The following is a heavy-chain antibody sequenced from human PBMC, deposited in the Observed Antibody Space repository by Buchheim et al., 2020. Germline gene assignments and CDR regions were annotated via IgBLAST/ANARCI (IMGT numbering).Heavy chain of an antibody. D-gene: IGHD2-2*01. CDR1: GFTFSSYA. CDR2: ISYDGSNK. Sequence: QVQLVESGGGVVQPGRSLRLSCAASGFTFSSYAMHWVRQAPGKGLEWVAVISYDGSNKYYADSVKGRFTISRDNSKNTLYLQMNSLRAEDTAVYYCARVSGWASRYCSSTSCYGEIDYWGQGTL. CDR3: ARVSGWASRYCSSTSCYGEIDY. V-gene: IGHV3-30-3*01. J-gene: IGHJ4*02.